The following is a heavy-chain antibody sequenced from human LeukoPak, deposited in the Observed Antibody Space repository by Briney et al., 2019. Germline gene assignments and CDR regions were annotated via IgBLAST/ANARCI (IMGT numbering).Heavy chain of an antibody. CDR2: IIPILGIA. V-gene: IGHV1-69*04. CDR1: GGTFNMYA. J-gene: IGHJ6*02. D-gene: IGHD5-18*01. Sequence: SVKVSCKASGGTFNMYAISRVRQAPGHRLEWMGRIIPILGIANYAQKFQGRVTITADKSTSTAYMELSSLRSEDTAVYYCAVESGYSYGYSVDGMHVWGQGTTVTVSS. CDR3: AVESGYSYGYSVDGMHV.